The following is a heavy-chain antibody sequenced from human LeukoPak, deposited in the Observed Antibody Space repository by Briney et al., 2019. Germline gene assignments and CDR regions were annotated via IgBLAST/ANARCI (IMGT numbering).Heavy chain of an antibody. V-gene: IGHV4-4*07. CDR1: GGSISSYY. J-gene: IGHJ5*02. CDR3: ARGGGWRRHYYDSSGYSQENWFDP. D-gene: IGHD3-22*01. Sequence: SETLSLTCTVSGGSISSYYWSWIRQPAGKGLEWIGRIYTSGSTNYNPSLKSRVTISVDTSKNQFSLKLSSVTAADTAVYYCARGGGWRRHYYDSSGYSQENWFDPWGQGTLVTVSS. CDR2: IYTSGST.